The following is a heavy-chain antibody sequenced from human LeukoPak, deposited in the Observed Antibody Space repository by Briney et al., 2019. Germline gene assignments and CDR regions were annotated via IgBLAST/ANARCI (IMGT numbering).Heavy chain of an antibody. D-gene: IGHD3-22*01. CDR1: GFTFSNAW. V-gene: IGHV3-15*07. CDR2: VRSNSDGGTI. Sequence: GGSLRLSCATSGFTFSNAWMNWVRQAPGKGLEWVGRVRSNSDGGTIDYAAPVKGRFTLSRDDSKTTLYLQMNSLQTEDTAVYYCATDFYDSTWGQGTLVTVSS. CDR3: ATDFYDST. J-gene: IGHJ5*02.